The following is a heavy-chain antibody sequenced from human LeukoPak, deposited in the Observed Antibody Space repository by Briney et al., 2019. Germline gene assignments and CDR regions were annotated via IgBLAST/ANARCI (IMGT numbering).Heavy chain of an antibody. CDR3: TGYYYDSSGYYRFDY. V-gene: IGHV3-49*04. CDR2: IRSKAYGGTT. D-gene: IGHD3-22*01. Sequence: GGSLRLSCTASGFTFGDYAMSWVRQAPGKGLEWVGFIRSKAYGGTTEYAASVKGRFTISRDDSKSIAYLQMNSLKTEDTAVYYCTGYYYDSSGYYRFDYWGQGTLVTVSS. J-gene: IGHJ4*02. CDR1: GFTFGDYA.